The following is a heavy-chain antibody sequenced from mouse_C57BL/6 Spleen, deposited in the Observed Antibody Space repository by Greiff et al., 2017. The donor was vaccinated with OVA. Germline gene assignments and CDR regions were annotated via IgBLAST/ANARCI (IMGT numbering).Heavy chain of an antibody. D-gene: IGHD2-12*01. J-gene: IGHJ1*03. CDR3: ARHEGLYYSEGGYWYFDV. CDR2: FYPGSGSI. Sequence: VQLQQSGAELVKPGASVKLSCKASGYTFTEYTIHWVKQRSGQGLEWIGWFYPGSGSIKYNEKFKDKATLTADKSSSTVYMELSRLTSEDSAVYFCARHEGLYYSEGGYWYFDVWGTGTTVTVSS. CDR1: GYTFTEYT. V-gene: IGHV1-62-2*01.